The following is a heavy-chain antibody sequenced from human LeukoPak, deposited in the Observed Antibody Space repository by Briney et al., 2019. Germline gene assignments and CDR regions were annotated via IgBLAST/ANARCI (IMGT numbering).Heavy chain of an antibody. CDR1: GYSFTNYW. J-gene: IGHJ4*02. CDR2: IYPGDSDT. V-gene: IGHV5-51*01. D-gene: IGHD2-2*01. Sequence: GESLKISCKASGYSFTNYWIGWVRQMPGKGLEWMGIIYPGDSDTRYSPSFQGQVTISADKSISTAYLQWSSLKASDTAMYYCARRFLSSTSSFFDYWGQGTLVSVSS. CDR3: ARRFLSSTSSFFDY.